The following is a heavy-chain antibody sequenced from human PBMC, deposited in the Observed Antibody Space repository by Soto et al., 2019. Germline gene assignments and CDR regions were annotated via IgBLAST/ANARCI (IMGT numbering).Heavy chain of an antibody. CDR2: IYYSGST. Sequence: SETLSLTCTVSGGSISSYYWIWIRQPPGKGLEWIGYIYYSGSTNYNPSLKSRVTISVDTSKNQFSLKLSSVTAADTAVYYCARAGYYGMDVWGQGTTVTVSS. D-gene: IGHD3-10*01. J-gene: IGHJ6*02. CDR3: ARAGYYGMDV. CDR1: GGSISSYY. V-gene: IGHV4-59*01.